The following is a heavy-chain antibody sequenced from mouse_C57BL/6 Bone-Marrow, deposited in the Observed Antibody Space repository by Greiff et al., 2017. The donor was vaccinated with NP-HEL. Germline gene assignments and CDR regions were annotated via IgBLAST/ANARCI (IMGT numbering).Heavy chain of an antibody. Sequence: EVQLQESGPGMVKPSQSLSLTCTVTGYSITSGYDWHWIRHFPGNKLEWMGYISYSGSTNYNPSLKSRISITHDTSKNHFFLKLNSVTTEDTATYYCARDRGYYYGSSYPWYFDVWGTGTTVTVSS. D-gene: IGHD1-1*01. V-gene: IGHV3-1*01. CDR2: ISYSGST. CDR1: GYSITSGYD. J-gene: IGHJ1*03. CDR3: ARDRGYYYGSSYPWYFDV.